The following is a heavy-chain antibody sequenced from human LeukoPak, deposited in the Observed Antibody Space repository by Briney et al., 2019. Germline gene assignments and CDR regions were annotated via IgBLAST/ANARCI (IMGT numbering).Heavy chain of an antibody. CDR1: GFTFSNYA. D-gene: IGHD3-9*01. CDR3: AKKGDYDILTCQKDLFDP. Sequence: TGGSLRLSCAASGFTFSNYAMSWVRQAPGKGLEWVSAISASGGTTYYADSVKGRFTISRDNSKNTLYLQMNSLRAEDTAVYYCAKKGDYDILTCQKDLFDPWGQGTLVTVSS. J-gene: IGHJ5*02. CDR2: ISASGGTT. V-gene: IGHV3-23*01.